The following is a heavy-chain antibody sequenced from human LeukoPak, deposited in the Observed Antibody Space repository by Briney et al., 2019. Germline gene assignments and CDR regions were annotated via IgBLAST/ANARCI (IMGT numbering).Heavy chain of an antibody. V-gene: IGHV3-23*01. D-gene: IGHD6-19*01. CDR1: GFTFSSYE. Sequence: GGSLRLSCAASGFTFSSYEMNWVRQAPGKGLEWVSGISGSGGSTYYADSVKGRFTISRDNSKNTLYLQLNSLRPEDTGLYYCARDRGGWPDYWGQGTLVTVSS. CDR3: ARDRGGWPDY. J-gene: IGHJ4*02. CDR2: ISGSGGST.